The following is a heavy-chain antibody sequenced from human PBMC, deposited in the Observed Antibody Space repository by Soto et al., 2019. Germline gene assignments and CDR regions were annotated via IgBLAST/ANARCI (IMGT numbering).Heavy chain of an antibody. CDR1: GYSFSNYA. CDR2: INTGNGNT. D-gene: IGHD2-2*02. Sequence: WASVKVSCKASGYSFSNYAMHWVRQAPGQRPEWMGWINTGNGNTKYSEKFQGRATITRDTSANTAYMELSSLGSDDTAVYYCARAGDDRSTARCYMIYYWGQGTQVSVSS. CDR3: ARAGDDRSTARCYMIYY. V-gene: IGHV1-3*04. J-gene: IGHJ4*02.